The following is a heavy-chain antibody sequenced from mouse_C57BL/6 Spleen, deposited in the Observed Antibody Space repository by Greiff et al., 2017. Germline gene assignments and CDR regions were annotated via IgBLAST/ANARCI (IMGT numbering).Heavy chain of an antibody. Sequence: EVKLMESGGGLVQPGGSLRLSCEASGFTFTDYYMSWVRRPPGKALEWLGFIRNKANGHTTEYSASVKGRFSISRDNSTRILYLQMHALRSEDSATYYCAILRSFYFDCWGPGTTLSFSS. V-gene: IGHV7-3*01. J-gene: IGHJ2*01. CDR2: IRNKANGHTT. CDR3: AILRSFYFDC. D-gene: IGHD1-1*01. CDR1: GFTFTDYY.